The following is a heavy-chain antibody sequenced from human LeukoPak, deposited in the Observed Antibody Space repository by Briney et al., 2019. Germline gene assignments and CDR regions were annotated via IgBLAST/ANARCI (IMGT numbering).Heavy chain of an antibody. CDR2: MNPNSGNT. J-gene: IGHJ6*03. CDR1: GHTFTSYD. CDR3: AIRYGSGEKYYYYYYMDV. V-gene: IGHV1-8*01. D-gene: IGHD3-10*01. Sequence: GASVKVSCKASGHTFTSYDINWVRQATGQGLEWSGWMNPNSGNTGYAQKFKGRVTMTRNTSISTAYMELSSLRSEDTAVYYCAIRYGSGEKYYYYYYMDVWGKGTTVTVSS.